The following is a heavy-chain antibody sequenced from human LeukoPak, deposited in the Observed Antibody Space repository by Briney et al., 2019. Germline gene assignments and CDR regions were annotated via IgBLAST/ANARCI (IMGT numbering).Heavy chain of an antibody. D-gene: IGHD3-10*01. CDR3: AKDQDSTYYYGSGSYS. V-gene: IGHV3-23*01. CDR2: ISGSGGST. CDR1: GFTFSSYA. J-gene: IGHJ4*02. Sequence: GGSLRLSCAASGFTFSSYAMSWVRQAPGKGLEWVSAISGSGGSTYYADSVKGRFTISRDNSKNTPYLQMNSLRAEDTAVYYCAKDQDSTYYYGSGSYSWGQGTLVTVSS.